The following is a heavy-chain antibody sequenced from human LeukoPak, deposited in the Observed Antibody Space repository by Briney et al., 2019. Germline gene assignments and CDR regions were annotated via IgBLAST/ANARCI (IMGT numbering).Heavy chain of an antibody. V-gene: IGHV4-59*08. J-gene: IGHJ6*02. D-gene: IGHD5-18*01. CDR3: ARHGDTAMDTGYYGMDV. CDR2: IYYSGST. Sequence: PSETLSLTCTVSGGSISSYYWSWIRQPPGKGLEWIGYIYYSGSTNYNPSLKSRVTISVDTSKNQFSLKLSSVTAADAAVYYCARHGDTAMDTGYYGMDVWGQGTTVTVSS. CDR1: GGSISSYY.